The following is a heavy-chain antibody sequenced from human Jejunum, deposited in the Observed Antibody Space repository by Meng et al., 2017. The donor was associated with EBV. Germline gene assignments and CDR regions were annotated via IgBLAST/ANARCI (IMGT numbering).Heavy chain of an antibody. CDR1: GFTFSGHA. J-gene: IGHJ4*02. D-gene: IGHD3-16*01. CDR2: ISNDGNNK. Sequence: VQLAESGGGVVQPGRSLRPSCAASGFTFSGHAMQWVRQAPGKGLKWVALISNDGNNKYYADSVKGRFTISRDNSKNTLYLQMNSLRVDDTALYYCTREWGADYWGQGTLVTVSS. V-gene: IGHV3-30-3*01. CDR3: TREWGADY.